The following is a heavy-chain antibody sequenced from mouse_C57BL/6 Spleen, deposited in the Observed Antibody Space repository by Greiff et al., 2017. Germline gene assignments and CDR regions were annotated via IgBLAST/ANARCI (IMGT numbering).Heavy chain of an antibody. V-gene: IGHV1-55*01. CDR3: ARWRGASSGYNYYAMDY. CDR1: GYTFTSYW. D-gene: IGHD3-2*02. CDR2: IYPGSGST. Sequence: QVQLQQPGAELVKPGASVKMSCKASGYTFTSYWITWVKQRPGQGLEWIGDIYPGSGSTNYNEKFKSKATLTVDTSSSTAYMQLSSLTSEDSAVYYCARWRGASSGYNYYAMDYWGQGTSVTVSS. J-gene: IGHJ4*01.